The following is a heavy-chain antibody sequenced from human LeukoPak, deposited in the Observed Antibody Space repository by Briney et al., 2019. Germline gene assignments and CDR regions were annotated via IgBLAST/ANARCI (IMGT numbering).Heavy chain of an antibody. CDR1: GGTFSSYA. D-gene: IGHD5-24*01. CDR2: IIPIFGTA. Sequence: SVKASCKASGGTFSSYAISWVRQAPGQGLEWMGRIIPIFGTANYAQKFQGRVTITTDESTSTAYMELSSLRSEDTAVYYCARDKIRRDGYRDSYWGQGTLVTVSS. CDR3: ARDKIRRDGYRDSY. J-gene: IGHJ4*02. V-gene: IGHV1-69*05.